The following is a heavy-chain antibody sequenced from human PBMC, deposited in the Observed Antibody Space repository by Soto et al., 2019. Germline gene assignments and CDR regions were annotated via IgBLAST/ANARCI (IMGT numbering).Heavy chain of an antibody. CDR3: ARLIGNSWLDS. V-gene: IGHV3-23*01. CDR1: GFTFSSYA. CDR2: ISGSGGST. D-gene: IGHD3-16*01. Sequence: PGGSLRLSCGASGFTFSSYAMTWVRQAPGRGLEWVSGISGSGGSTYYTDFVKGRFTVSRDNSKNTLYLQMNSLEDDDTAVYYCARLIGNSWLDSWGQGTLVTVSS. J-gene: IGHJ5*01.